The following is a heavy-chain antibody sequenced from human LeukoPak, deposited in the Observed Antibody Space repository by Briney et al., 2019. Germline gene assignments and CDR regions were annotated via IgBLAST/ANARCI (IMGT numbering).Heavy chain of an antibody. CDR2: IIPIFGTA. CDR3: ARSYSSSWYEVEPRNWFDP. V-gene: IGHV1-69*13. Sequence: SVKVSCKASGGTFSSYAISWVRQAPGQGLEWMGGIIPIFGTANYAQKFQGRVTITADESTSTAYMELSSLRSEDTAVYYCARSYSSSWYEVEPRNWFDPWGQGTLVTVSS. CDR1: GGTFSSYA. D-gene: IGHD6-13*01. J-gene: IGHJ5*02.